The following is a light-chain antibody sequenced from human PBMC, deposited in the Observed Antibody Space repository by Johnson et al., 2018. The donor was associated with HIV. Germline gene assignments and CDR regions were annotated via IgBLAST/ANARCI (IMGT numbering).Light chain of an antibody. J-gene: IGLJ1*01. CDR1: SSDMGNYA. Sequence: QSVLTQPPSVSAAPGQKVTISCSGSSSDMGNYAVSWYQQLPGTAPKLLIYENNKRPSGIPDRFSGAKSGTSAPLGISGLQTGDEADYYCGTWDSSLRGVFGTGTKVTVL. V-gene: IGLV1-51*02. CDR2: ENN. CDR3: GTWDSSLRGV.